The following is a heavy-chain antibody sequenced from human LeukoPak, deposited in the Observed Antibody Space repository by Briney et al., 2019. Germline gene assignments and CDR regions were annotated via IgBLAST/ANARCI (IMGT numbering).Heavy chain of an antibody. Sequence: GGSLRLSCAASGFTFSSYGMHWVRQAPGKGLEWVAFIRYDGSNKYYADSVKGRFTISRDNSKNTLYLQMNSLRAEDTAVYYCAAYLYYDFWSGPFDYWGQGTLVTVSS. V-gene: IGHV3-30*02. CDR2: IRYDGSNK. CDR1: GFTFSSYG. J-gene: IGHJ4*02. CDR3: AAYLYYDFWSGPFDY. D-gene: IGHD3-3*01.